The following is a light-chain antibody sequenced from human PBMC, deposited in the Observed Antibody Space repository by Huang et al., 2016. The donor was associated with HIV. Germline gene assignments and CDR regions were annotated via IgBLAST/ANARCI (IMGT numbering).Light chain of an antibody. Sequence: DIQMTQSPSSLSAPVGDRVTITCQASQDISNYLNWYQQKPGKAPKLLIYDASNLETGVSSRFSGSGSGTDFTFTISSLQPEDIATYYCQHYDNLRTFGQGTKVEIK. CDR2: DAS. V-gene: IGKV1-33*01. CDR3: QHYDNLRT. CDR1: QDISNY. J-gene: IGKJ1*01.